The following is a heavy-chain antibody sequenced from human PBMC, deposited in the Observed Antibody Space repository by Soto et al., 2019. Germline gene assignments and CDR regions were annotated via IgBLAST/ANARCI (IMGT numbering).Heavy chain of an antibody. CDR2: IIPIFGTA. D-gene: IGHD2-2*02. J-gene: IGHJ6*02. V-gene: IGHV1-69*01. Sequence: QVQLVQSGAEVKKPGSSVKVSCKASGGTFSSYAISWVRQAPGQGLEWMGGIIPIFGTANYAQKFQGRVTITADESRSKAYMELSSLRSEDTAVYYCARPYQDIVVVPAAIPPIYYYYGMDVWGQGTTVTVSS. CDR1: GGTFSSYA. CDR3: ARPYQDIVVVPAAIPPIYYYYGMDV.